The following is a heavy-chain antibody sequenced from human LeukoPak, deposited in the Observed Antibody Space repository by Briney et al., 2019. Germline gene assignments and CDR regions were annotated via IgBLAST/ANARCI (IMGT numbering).Heavy chain of an antibody. V-gene: IGHV3-7*01. Sequence: GGSLRLSCVASSFSFSDFWMSWVRQRPGKGLERVATIKRFGSEKTYLDSVKGRFTISRDDSKSSLSLQMNNLGADDSGLYYCARSSSQGFDYFDYWGQGALVTVSS. D-gene: IGHD3-10*01. J-gene: IGHJ4*02. CDR2: IKRFGSEK. CDR1: SFSFSDFW. CDR3: ARSSSQGFDYFDY.